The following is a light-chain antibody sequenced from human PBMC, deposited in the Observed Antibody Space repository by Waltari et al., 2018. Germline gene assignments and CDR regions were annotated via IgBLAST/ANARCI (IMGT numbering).Light chain of an antibody. CDR3: QQYNNWRT. CDR1: QSISRN. CDR2: GAS. V-gene: IGKV3-15*01. J-gene: IGKJ2*01. Sequence: LMTQSPATLPVSPGERATLSCRASQSISRNLAWYQQKPGQAPRLLIYGASTRAPGVPARFSGSGSGTEFTLSISSLQSEDFAVYYCQQYNNWRTFGQGTKLEI.